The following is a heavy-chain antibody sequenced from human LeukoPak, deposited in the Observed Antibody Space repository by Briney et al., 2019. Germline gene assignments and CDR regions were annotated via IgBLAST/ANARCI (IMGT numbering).Heavy chain of an antibody. D-gene: IGHD3-3*01. CDR3: ARGRSYDFWSDPSTFDY. Sequence: GASVKVSCKASGYTFTSYYMHWVRQAPGQGLEWMGIINPSGGSTSYAQKFQGRVTMTRDMSTSTVYMELSSLRSEDTAVYYCARGRSYDFWSDPSTFDYWGQGTLVTVSS. CDR2: INPSGGST. V-gene: IGHV1-46*01. J-gene: IGHJ4*02. CDR1: GYTFTSYY.